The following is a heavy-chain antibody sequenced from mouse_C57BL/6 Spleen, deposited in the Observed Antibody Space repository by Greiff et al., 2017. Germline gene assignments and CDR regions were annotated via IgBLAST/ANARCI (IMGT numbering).Heavy chain of an antibody. CDR1: GYTFTGYW. CDR2: IFPGSGST. Sequence: QVQLQQSGAELMKPGASVKLSCKASGYTFTGYWIEWVKQRPGHGLEWIGEIFPGSGSTNYNEKFKGKATLTADTSSNTAYMQLSSLTTEDSAIYDCGRRVPSVADWGQGTLVTVSA. D-gene: IGHD2-14*01. J-gene: IGHJ3*01. CDR3: GRRVPSVAD. V-gene: IGHV1-9*01.